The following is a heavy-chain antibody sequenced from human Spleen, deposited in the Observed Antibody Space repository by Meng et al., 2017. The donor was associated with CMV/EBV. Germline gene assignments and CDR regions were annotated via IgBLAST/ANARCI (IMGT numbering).Heavy chain of an antibody. CDR2: SNHGGGT. CDR1: GGSFSGYS. J-gene: IGHJ4*02. V-gene: IGHV4-34*01. D-gene: IGHD3-9*01. Sequence: CAVYGGSFSGYSCSWIRQPPRKGREWIWESNHGGGTNYNPSLKRRVTISVDTSKNQFSLKLSSVTAADTAVYYCARGQIRYFDWSYNYWGQGTLVTVSS. CDR3: ARGQIRYFDWSYNY.